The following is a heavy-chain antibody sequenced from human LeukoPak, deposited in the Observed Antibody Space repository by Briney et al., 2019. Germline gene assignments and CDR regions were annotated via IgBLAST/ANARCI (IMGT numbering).Heavy chain of an antibody. CDR2: IYHRGST. V-gene: IGHV4-4*02. D-gene: IGHD3-10*01. Sequence: PSESLSLTCAVSGGSISSSNWWSWVRQPPGQGLEWIGEIYHRGSTNYNPSLKSRVTISVDKSKNQFSLKLSSVTAADTAVYYCAILYGSGANWFDPWGQGTLVTVSS. CDR3: AILYGSGANWFDP. CDR1: GGSISSSNW. J-gene: IGHJ5*02.